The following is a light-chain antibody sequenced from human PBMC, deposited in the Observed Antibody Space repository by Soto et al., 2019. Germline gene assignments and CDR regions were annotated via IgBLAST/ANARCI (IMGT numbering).Light chain of an antibody. J-gene: IGLJ2*01. Sequence: QSALTQPASVSGSPGQSITISCTGTSSDVGDYDYVSWYQQYAGKAPKMMTYEVSNRPSGVSNRFSGSKSGNTASLTISGLQAEDEADYYCSSYRSSNTLLFGGGTKLTVL. CDR1: SSDVGDYDY. CDR2: EVS. V-gene: IGLV2-14*01. CDR3: SSYRSSNTLL.